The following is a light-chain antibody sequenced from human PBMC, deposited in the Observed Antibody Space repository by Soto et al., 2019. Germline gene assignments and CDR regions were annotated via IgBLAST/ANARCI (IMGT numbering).Light chain of an antibody. CDR1: RRVSSN. J-gene: IGKJ4*01. Sequence: VVPTSPSTLSLSPGARAALSGRASRRVSSNLAWYQQKPGQAPRLLIYGASSRATGIPDRFSGSGSGTDFTLTISRLEHEDFAVYYCQQYGSSPVTVGGGTKVDIK. CDR2: GAS. V-gene: IGKV3-20*01. CDR3: QQYGSSPVT.